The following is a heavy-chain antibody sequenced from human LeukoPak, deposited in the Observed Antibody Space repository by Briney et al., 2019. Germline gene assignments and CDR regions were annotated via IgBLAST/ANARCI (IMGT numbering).Heavy chain of an antibody. CDR3: ARNTSPGGYFDL. V-gene: IGHV4-59*02. CDR2: IYYTET. D-gene: IGHD1-14*01. Sequence: SETLSLTCTVSGGSVSNYYWSWIRQSPGKGLEWIGYIYYTETSYNPSLKSRVTISADTSKNQFSLKLYSVTAADTAVYYCARNTSPGGYFDLWGRGTLVTVSS. CDR1: GGSVSNYY. J-gene: IGHJ2*01.